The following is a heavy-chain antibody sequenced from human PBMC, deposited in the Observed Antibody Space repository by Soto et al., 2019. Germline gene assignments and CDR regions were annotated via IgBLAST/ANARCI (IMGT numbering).Heavy chain of an antibody. CDR2: INAGNGNT. Sequence: ASVKVSCKASGYTFTSYAMHWVRQAPGQRLEWMGWINAGNGNTKYSQKFQGRVTITRDTSASTAYMELSSLRSEDTAVYYCARAGVEQQLAKTTQGYYYYYYYMDVWGKGTTVTVSS. V-gene: IGHV1-3*01. D-gene: IGHD6-13*01. CDR1: GYTFTSYA. J-gene: IGHJ6*03. CDR3: ARAGVEQQLAKTTQGYYYYYYYMDV.